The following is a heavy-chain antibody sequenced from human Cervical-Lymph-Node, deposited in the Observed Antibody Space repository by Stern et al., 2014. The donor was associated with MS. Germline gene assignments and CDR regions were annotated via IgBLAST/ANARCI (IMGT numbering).Heavy chain of an antibody. CDR1: GYTFTSYG. CDR3: AREAAGLLPYYYYYYGMDV. CDR2: ISAYNGNT. J-gene: IGHJ6*02. Sequence: QVQLVQSGAEVKKPGASVKVSCKASGYTFTSYGISWVRQAPGQGLEWMGWISAYNGNTNYAQKLQGRVTMTTDTSTSTAYMELRSLRSDDTAVYYCAREAAGLLPYYYYYYGMDVWGQGTTVTVSS. V-gene: IGHV1-18*01. D-gene: IGHD2-21*02.